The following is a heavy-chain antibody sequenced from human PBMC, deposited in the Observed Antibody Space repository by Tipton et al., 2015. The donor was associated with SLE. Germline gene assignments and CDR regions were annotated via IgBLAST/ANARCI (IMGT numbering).Heavy chain of an antibody. J-gene: IGHJ4*02. CDR3: AKDLSMHYDSTGYIDY. V-gene: IGHV3-9*01. CDR1: GFIFDDYA. D-gene: IGHD3-22*01. Sequence: QLVQSGGGLVQSGRSLRLSWAASGFIFDDYAMHWVRQAPGKGLEWVSGISWNSGALGYADSVKGRFTISRDNAKNSLLLHMNRLTAEDTAFYYCAKDLSMHYDSTGYIDYWGQGTLVTVSS. CDR2: ISWNSGAL.